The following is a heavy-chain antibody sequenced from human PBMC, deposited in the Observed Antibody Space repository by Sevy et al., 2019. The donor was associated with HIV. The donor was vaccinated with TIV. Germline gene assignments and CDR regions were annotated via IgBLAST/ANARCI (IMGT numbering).Heavy chain of an antibody. CDR2: ISSASSFI. CDR1: GFTFSGYS. J-gene: IGHJ6*02. V-gene: IGHV3-21*01. Sequence: GSLRLSCAASGFTFSGYSMNWVRQAPGKGLEWVSSISSASSFIYYADSVKGRFTISRDNAKNSLYLQMNSLRPEDTAVYYCAGDRGVGTSSYGMHVWGQGTTVTVSS. CDR3: AGDRGVGTSSYGMHV. D-gene: IGHD1-26*01.